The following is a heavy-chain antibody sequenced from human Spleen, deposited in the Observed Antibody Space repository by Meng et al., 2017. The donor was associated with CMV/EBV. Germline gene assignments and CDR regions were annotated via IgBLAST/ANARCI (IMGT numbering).Heavy chain of an antibody. Sequence: CAASGFNFSSYSMNWVRQAPGKGLEWVSSISSSSSYIYYADSVKGRFTISRDNAKNSLYLQMNSLRAEDTAVYYCARDLETAVAGWDYWGQGTLVTVSS. D-gene: IGHD6-19*01. CDR1: GFNFSSYS. J-gene: IGHJ4*02. CDR2: ISSSSSYI. V-gene: IGHV3-21*01. CDR3: ARDLETAVAGWDY.